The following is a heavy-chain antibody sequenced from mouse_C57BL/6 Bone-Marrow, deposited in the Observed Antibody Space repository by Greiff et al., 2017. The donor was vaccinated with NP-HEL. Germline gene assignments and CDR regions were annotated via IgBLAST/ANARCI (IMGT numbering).Heavy chain of an antibody. V-gene: IGHV1-31*01. Sequence: EVKLVESGPELVKPGASVKISCKASGYSFTGYYMHWVKQSHGNILDWIGYIYPYNGVSSYNQKFKGKATLTVDKSSSTAYMELRSLTSEDSAVYYCARPPYYYGSSSWYFDVWGTGTTVTVSS. CDR1: GYSFTGYY. CDR2: IYPYNGVS. CDR3: ARPPYYYGSSSWYFDV. J-gene: IGHJ1*03. D-gene: IGHD1-1*01.